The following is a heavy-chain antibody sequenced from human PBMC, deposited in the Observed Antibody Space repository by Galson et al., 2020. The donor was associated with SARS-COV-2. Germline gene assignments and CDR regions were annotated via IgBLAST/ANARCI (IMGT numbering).Heavy chain of an antibody. J-gene: IGHJ3*01. V-gene: IGHV3-66*01. D-gene: IGHD2-8*02. CDR1: GFTVGSNY. CDR2: LYISGYT. CDR3: ARSFLVGGFAFDL. Sequence: TGGSLRLSCVASGFTVGSNYMSWVRQAPGKGLEWVSSLYISGYTYYLDSVKVRFTISRDNSKNTLYLQMSSLRVEDTAFYYCARSFLVGGFAFDLWGQGTMVTVSS.